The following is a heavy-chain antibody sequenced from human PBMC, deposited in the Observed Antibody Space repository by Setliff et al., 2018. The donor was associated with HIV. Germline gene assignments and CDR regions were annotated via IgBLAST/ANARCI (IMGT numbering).Heavy chain of an antibody. CDR2: IYYTGST. CDR1: GASISSYY. J-gene: IGHJ4*02. D-gene: IGHD4-17*01. CDR3: ARDPPGYGDSNDY. Sequence: PSETLSLTCTVSGASISSYYWNWVRQPPGKGLEWIGYIYYTGSTNYNPSLKSRLTISVDTSKNQFSLKLRSVTAADTAVYYCARDPPGYGDSNDYWGQGTLVTVSS. V-gene: IGHV4-59*01.